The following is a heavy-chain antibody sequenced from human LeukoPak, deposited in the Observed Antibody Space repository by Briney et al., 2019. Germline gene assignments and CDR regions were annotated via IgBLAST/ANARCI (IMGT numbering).Heavy chain of an antibody. Sequence: SQTLSLTCTVSSGSISSGGYYWSWIRQPPGKGLEWIGYIYQSGSTYYNPSLESRVTMSMDRSKNQFSLKLSSVTAADAAVYYCAREGAAAATDYWGQGTLVTVSS. V-gene: IGHV4-30-2*01. J-gene: IGHJ4*02. D-gene: IGHD6-13*01. CDR2: IYQSGST. CDR3: AREGAAAATDY. CDR1: SGSISSGGYY.